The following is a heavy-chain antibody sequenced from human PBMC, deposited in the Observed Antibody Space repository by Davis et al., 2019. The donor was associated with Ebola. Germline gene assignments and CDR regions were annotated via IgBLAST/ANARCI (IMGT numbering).Heavy chain of an antibody. CDR1: GYTFTSYY. Sequence: AASVKVSCKASGYTFTSYYMHWVRQAPGQGLEWMGIINPSGGSTSYAQKFQGRVTMTRDTSTSTVYMELSSLRSEDTAVYYCAGDRYCTGGVCYWSNKGGYYGMDVWGQGTTVTVSS. CDR2: INPSGGST. D-gene: IGHD2-8*02. V-gene: IGHV1-46*01. CDR3: AGDRYCTGGVCYWSNKGGYYGMDV. J-gene: IGHJ6*02.